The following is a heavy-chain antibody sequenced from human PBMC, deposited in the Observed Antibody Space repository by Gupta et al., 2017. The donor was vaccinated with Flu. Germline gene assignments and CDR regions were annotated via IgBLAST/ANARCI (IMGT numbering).Heavy chain of an antibody. D-gene: IGHD2-15*01. CDR3: AREVVNNRLDP. CDR2: IIFDGTAT. Sequence: HVVRQAPGKGLVWFSRIIFDGTATSYADSVKGRFTISRDNAKNILYRQMNSLSPEDTALYYCAREVVNNRLDPWGQGTLVTVSS. V-gene: IGHV3-74*01. J-gene: IGHJ5*02.